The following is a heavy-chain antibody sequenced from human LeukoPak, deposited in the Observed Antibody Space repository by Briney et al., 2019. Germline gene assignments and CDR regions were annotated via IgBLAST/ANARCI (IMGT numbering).Heavy chain of an antibody. CDR1: GFIFDDYA. J-gene: IGHJ6*02. D-gene: IGHD5-18*01. Sequence: PGGSLRLSCAASGFIFDDYAMHWARQAPGKGLEWVSGISWNSGSIGYADSVKGRFTISRDNAKNSLYLQMNSLRAEDTALYYCVKIDTAMADYYYYGMDVWGQGTTVTVSS. CDR2: ISWNSGSI. V-gene: IGHV3-9*01. CDR3: VKIDTAMADYYYYGMDV.